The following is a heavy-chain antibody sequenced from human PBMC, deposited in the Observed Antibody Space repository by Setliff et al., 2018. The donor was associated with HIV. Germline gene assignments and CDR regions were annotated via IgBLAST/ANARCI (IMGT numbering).Heavy chain of an antibody. CDR2: IRSKPYGGTT. D-gene: IGHD6-19*01. J-gene: IGHJ4*02. CDR1: GFNFANAW. V-gene: IGHV3-49*04. Sequence: PGGSLRLSCVASGFNFANAWMSWVRQAPGKGLEWVGFIRSKPYGGTTEYAASVKGRFTISRDDSKSIAYLEMNSLKIEDTGVYFCSRCTASGCHLDSWGQGTLVTVSS. CDR3: SRCTASGCHLDS.